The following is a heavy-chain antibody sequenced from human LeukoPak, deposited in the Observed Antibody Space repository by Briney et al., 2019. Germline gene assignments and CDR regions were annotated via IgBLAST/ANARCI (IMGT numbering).Heavy chain of an antibody. V-gene: IGHV4-39*07. CDR1: GGSISSSSYY. CDR3: AREGLSGWYVHY. Sequence: SETLSLTCTVSGGSISSSSYYWGWIRQPPGKGLEWIGSIYYSGSTYYNPSLKSRVTIPVDTSKNQFSLKLSSVTAADTAVYYCAREGLSGWYVHYWGQGTLVTVSS. CDR2: IYYSGST. J-gene: IGHJ4*02. D-gene: IGHD6-19*01.